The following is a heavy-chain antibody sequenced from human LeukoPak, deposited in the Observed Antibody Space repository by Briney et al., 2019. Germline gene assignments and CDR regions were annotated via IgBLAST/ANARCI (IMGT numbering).Heavy chain of an antibody. V-gene: IGHV4-4*02. J-gene: IGHJ4*02. CDR1: GFTSTTYW. D-gene: IGHD5-12*01. Sequence: GSLRLSCATSGFTSTTYWISWVRQPPGKGLEWIGSIYHSGSTYYNPSLKSRVTIAVETSKNQFSLKLSSVTAADTAVYYCARGGSGYENYWGQGTLVTVSS. CDR2: IYHSGST. CDR3: ARGGSGYENY.